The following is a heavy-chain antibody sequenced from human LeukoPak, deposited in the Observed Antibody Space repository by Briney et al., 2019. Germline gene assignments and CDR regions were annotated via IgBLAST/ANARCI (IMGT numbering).Heavy chain of an antibody. CDR2: IYYSGST. V-gene: IGHV4-39*07. CDR3: AREKLGGPYDSGWYKDY. D-gene: IGHD6-19*01. CDR1: GGSISSSSYY. Sequence: PSETLSLTCTVSGGSISSSSYYWGWIRQPPGKGLEWIGSIYYSGSTYYNPPLKSRVTISVDTSKNQFSLKLTSVTAADTAVYYCAREKLGGPYDSGWYKDYWGQGTLVTVSS. J-gene: IGHJ4*02.